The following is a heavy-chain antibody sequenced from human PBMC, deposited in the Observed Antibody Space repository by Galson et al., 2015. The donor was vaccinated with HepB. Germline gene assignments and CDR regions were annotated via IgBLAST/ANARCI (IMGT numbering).Heavy chain of an antibody. CDR1: GYSFTGYF. D-gene: IGHD3-3*02. CDR3: AKAAPGQGAAFIDN. Sequence: SVKVSCKASGYSFTGYFIHWVRQAPGQGLEWMGWVNPNSGGTNFAQKFQGRVTMTRDTSISTAYMEMNRLTSDDTAVYYCAKAAPGQGAAFIDNWGQGTLVTVSS. CDR2: VNPNSGGT. J-gene: IGHJ4*02. V-gene: IGHV1-2*02.